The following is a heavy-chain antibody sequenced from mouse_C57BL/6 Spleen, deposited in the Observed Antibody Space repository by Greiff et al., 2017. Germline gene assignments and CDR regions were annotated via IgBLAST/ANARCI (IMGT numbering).Heavy chain of an antibody. J-gene: IGHJ3*01. CDR2: IYPGDGDT. D-gene: IGHD2-5*01. V-gene: IGHV1-82*01. CDR1: GYAFSSSW. Sequence: VQLQQSGPELVKPGASVKISCKASGYAFSSSWMNWVKQRPGKGLEWIGRIYPGDGDTNYNGKFKGQATLTADKSSSTAYMQLSSLTSEDSAVYFCARYDSNYFAYWGQGTLVTVSA. CDR3: ARYDSNYFAY.